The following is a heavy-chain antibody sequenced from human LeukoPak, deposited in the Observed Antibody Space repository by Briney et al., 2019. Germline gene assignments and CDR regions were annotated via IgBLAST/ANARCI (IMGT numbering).Heavy chain of an antibody. CDR3: ARDLTMIVVVITPGDY. D-gene: IGHD3-22*01. CDR2: ISYDGSNK. J-gene: IGHJ4*02. CDR1: GFTFSSHA. Sequence: SGGSLRLSCAASGFTFSSHAMSWVRQAPGKGLEWVAVISYDGSNKYYADSVKGRFTISRDNSKNTLYLQMNSLRAEDTAVYYCARDLTMIVVVITPGDYWGQGTLVTVSS. V-gene: IGHV3-30-3*01.